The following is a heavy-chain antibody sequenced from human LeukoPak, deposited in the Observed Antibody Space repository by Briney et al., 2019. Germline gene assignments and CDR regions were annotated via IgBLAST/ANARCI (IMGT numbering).Heavy chain of an antibody. V-gene: IGHV3-15*01. Sequence: PGGSLRLSCAASGFTFSSAWMSWVRQAPGKGLEWIGRIKSKADGGTIDYAAPVKGRFTISRDDSKNTLYLQMNSLKTEDTAVYFCTTVGYCSTFRCYGSFAFDIWGQGTMVTVSS. CDR3: TTVGYCSTFRCYGSFAFDI. CDR1: GFTFSSAW. CDR2: IKSKADGGTI. J-gene: IGHJ3*02. D-gene: IGHD2-2*01.